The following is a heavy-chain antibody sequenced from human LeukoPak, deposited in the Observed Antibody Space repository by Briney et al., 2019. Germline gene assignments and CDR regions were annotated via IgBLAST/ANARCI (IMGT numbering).Heavy chain of an antibody. Sequence: GGSLRLSCAASGFTFSNAWMSWVRQAPGKGLEWVGRIKSKTDGGTTDYAAPVKGRFTISRDDSKNTLYLQMNSLKTEDTAVYYCTTDTSYERYYYGMDVWGQGTTVTVSS. J-gene: IGHJ6*02. CDR3: TTDTSYERYYYGMDV. V-gene: IGHV3-15*01. CDR2: IKSKTDGGTT. D-gene: IGHD5-12*01. CDR1: GFTFSNAW.